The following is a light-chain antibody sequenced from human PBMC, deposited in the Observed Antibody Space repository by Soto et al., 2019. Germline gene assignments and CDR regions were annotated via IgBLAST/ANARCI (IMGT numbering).Light chain of an antibody. Sequence: QSALTQPRSVSGSPGQSVTISCTGTSSDVGGYNYVSWYQQHPGQAPRLMIYDDTKRPSGVPDRFSGSKSGNTASLTISGLQAEDEAEYYCCSYAGSYTLVFGGGTKLTVL. J-gene: IGLJ2*01. CDR1: SSDVGGYNY. CDR3: CSYAGSYTLV. V-gene: IGLV2-11*01. CDR2: DDT.